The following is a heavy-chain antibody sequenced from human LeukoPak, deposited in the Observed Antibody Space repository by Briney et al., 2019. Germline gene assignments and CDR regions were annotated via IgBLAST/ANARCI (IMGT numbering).Heavy chain of an antibody. Sequence: ASVKVSCKASGYTFTGYYMHWVRQAPGQGLEWMGWINPNSGGTNYALKFQGRVTMTRDTSISTAYMELSRLRSDDTAVYYCASTQPDYDFWSGYYGYWGQGTLVTVSS. J-gene: IGHJ4*02. V-gene: IGHV1-2*02. CDR1: GYTFTGYY. CDR3: ASTQPDYDFWSGYYGY. CDR2: INPNSGGT. D-gene: IGHD3-3*01.